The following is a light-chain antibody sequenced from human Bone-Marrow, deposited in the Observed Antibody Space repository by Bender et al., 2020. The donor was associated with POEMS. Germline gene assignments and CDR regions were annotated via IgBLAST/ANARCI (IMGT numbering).Light chain of an antibody. CDR3: NSYTSSSTHVV. Sequence: QSALTQPASVSGSPGQSITISCTGTSSDVGAYNSVSWYQQHPGKAPKLMIFEVSNRPSGVSNRFSGSKSGNTASLTISGLQAEDEANYYCNSYTSSSTHVVFGGGTKLTVL. CDR2: EVS. V-gene: IGLV2-14*01. CDR1: SSDVGAYNS. J-gene: IGLJ2*01.